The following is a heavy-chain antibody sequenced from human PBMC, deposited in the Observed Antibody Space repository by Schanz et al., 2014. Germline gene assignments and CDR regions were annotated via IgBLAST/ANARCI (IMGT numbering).Heavy chain of an antibody. CDR3: AKFLYDDPS. CDR2: IHQSGGT. Sequence: QVQLQESGPGLVKPSETLSLTCSVSGGDIGNYYWSWIRQPPGKGLEWIGYIHQSGGTNYNPSLKIRVTSLVDTPKTQFSLRLTSLTAADTAVYYCAKFLYDDPSWGQGTLVTVSS. J-gene: IGHJ5*02. V-gene: IGHV4-59*08. CDR1: GGDIGNYY. D-gene: IGHD3-3*01.